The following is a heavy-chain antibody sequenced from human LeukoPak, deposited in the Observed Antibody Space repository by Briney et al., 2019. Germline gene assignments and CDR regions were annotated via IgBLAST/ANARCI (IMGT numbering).Heavy chain of an antibody. CDR3: ARVSPNTVTTLQYFDY. CDR2: ISSSGSTI. V-gene: IGHV3-48*03. J-gene: IGHJ4*02. D-gene: IGHD4-17*01. Sequence: GSLRLSCAASGFTFSSYEMNWVRQAPGKGLEWVSYISSSGSTIYYADSVKGRFTISRDNAKNSLYLQMNSLRAEDTAVYCCARVSPNTVTTLQYFDYWGQGTLVTVSS. CDR1: GFTFSSYE.